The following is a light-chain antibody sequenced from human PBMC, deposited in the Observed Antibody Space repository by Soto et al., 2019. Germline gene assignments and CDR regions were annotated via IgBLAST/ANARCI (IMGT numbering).Light chain of an antibody. CDR1: QSVSTN. CDR3: QHYDNWPLT. Sequence: EIVMTQSPATLSVSPGERATLSCRASQSVSTNLAWYQHKPGQAPRLLMYGASTRAPGLPARFSGSGSGTEFTLTISSLQSEDFAVYYRQHYDNWPLTFGQGTKLELK. V-gene: IGKV3-15*01. CDR2: GAS. J-gene: IGKJ2*01.